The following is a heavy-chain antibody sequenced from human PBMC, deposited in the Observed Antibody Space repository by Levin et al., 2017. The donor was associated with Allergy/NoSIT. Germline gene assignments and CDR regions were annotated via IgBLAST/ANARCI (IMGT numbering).Heavy chain of an antibody. CDR2: IYYSGST. CDR1: GGSISSSSYY. Sequence: PSETLSLTCTVSGGSISSSSYYWGWIRQPPGKGLEWIGSIYYSGSTYYNPSLKSRVTISVDTSKNQFSLKLSSVTAADTAVYYCARHDLGYCSGGSCYDNWFDPWGQGTLVTVSS. D-gene: IGHD2-15*01. V-gene: IGHV4-39*01. J-gene: IGHJ5*02. CDR3: ARHDLGYCSGGSCYDNWFDP.